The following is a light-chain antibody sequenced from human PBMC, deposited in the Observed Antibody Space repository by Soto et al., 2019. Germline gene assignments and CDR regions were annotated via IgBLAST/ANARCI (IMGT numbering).Light chain of an antibody. Sequence: IQITQSPSSLSASTGDRVTITFRASQGISSYLAWYQQKPGKAPKLLIYAASTLQSGVPSRFSGSGSGTDFTLTISCLQSEDFATYYCQQYYSYPITFGQGTRLEIK. CDR3: QQYYSYPIT. J-gene: IGKJ5*01. V-gene: IGKV1-8*01. CDR2: AAS. CDR1: QGISSY.